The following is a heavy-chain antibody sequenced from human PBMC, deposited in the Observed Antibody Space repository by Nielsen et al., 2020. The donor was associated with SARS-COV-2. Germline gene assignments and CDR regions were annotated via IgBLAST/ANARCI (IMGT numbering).Heavy chain of an antibody. Sequence: SLKISCAASGFTFDDYAMHWVRQAPGKGLEWVPGISWNSGSIGYADSVKGRFTISRDNAKNSLYLQMNSLRAEDTALYYCAKDMGPVIWYFDLWGRGTLVTVSS. CDR3: AKDMGPVIWYFDL. D-gene: IGHD3-10*01. CDR1: GFTFDDYA. V-gene: IGHV3-9*01. J-gene: IGHJ2*01. CDR2: ISWNSGSI.